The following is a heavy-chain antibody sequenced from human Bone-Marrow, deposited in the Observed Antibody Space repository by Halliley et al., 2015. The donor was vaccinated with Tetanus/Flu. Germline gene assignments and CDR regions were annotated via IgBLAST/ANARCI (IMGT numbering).Heavy chain of an antibody. J-gene: IGHJ5*02. V-gene: IGHV3-11*03. D-gene: IGHD2-15*01. Sequence: NGRYSKEADSVMGRFPISRDNAKNSLYLQMNSLRAEVTALYYCARFIVVVVPATPVGYWFDPWGQGTLVTVSS. CDR3: ARFIVVVVPATPVGYWFDP. CDR2: NGRYS.